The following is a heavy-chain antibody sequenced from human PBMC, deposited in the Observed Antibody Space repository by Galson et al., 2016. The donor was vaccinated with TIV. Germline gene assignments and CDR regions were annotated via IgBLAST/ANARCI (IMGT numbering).Heavy chain of an antibody. Sequence: LRLSCAASGFTVSRNYMSWVRQAPGKGLEWISIIYSGGNPYYADSVEGRFTISRDTSKNTVYLQMNSLRAEDTAVYYCARDNNWNYANDAFDLWGQGTTVTVSS. J-gene: IGHJ3*01. V-gene: IGHV3-53*01. CDR2: IYSGGNP. CDR3: ARDNNWNYANDAFDL. D-gene: IGHD1-7*01. CDR1: GFTVSRNY.